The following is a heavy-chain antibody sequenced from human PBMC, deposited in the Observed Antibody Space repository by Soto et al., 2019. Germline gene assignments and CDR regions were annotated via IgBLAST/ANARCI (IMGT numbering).Heavy chain of an antibody. CDR2: IWYDGSNK. J-gene: IGHJ6*02. V-gene: IGHV3-33*01. D-gene: IGHD3-3*01. Sequence: QVQLVESGGGVVQPGRSLRLSCAASGFTFSSYGMHWVRQAPGKGLEWVAVIWYDGSNKYYADSVKGRFTISRDNSKNTLYLKMNSLRAEDTAVYYCARDGGSIFGVVIQSKYYYGMDVWGQGTTVTVSS. CDR3: ARDGGSIFGVVIQSKYYYGMDV. CDR1: GFTFSSYG.